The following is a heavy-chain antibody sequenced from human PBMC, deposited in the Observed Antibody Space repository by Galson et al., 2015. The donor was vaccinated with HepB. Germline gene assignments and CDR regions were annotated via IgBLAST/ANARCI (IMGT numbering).Heavy chain of an antibody. CDR1: GGTFSSYA. Sequence: SVKVSCKASGGTFSSYAISWVRQAPGQGLEWMGGIIPIFGTANYAQKFQGRVTITADESTSTAYMELSSLRSEDTAVYYCARETTVTTIMFGNHYYYGMDVWGQGTTVTVSS. CDR3: ARETTVTTIMFGNHYYYGMDV. CDR2: IIPIFGTA. D-gene: IGHD4-17*01. J-gene: IGHJ6*02. V-gene: IGHV1-69*13.